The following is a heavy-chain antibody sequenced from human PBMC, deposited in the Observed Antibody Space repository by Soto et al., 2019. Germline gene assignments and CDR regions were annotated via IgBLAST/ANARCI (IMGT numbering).Heavy chain of an antibody. CDR2: ISGSGGTT. J-gene: IGHJ4*02. CDR1: GFTFSNYA. D-gene: IGHD6-25*01. CDR3: AKFFVETGSNSGWPWSFHY. V-gene: IGHV3-23*01. Sequence: EVQLLESGGGLVQPGRSLRLSCAASGFTFSNYAMSWVRQAPGQGLDWVSAISGSGGTTYYADYVKGRFTISRDNSKNTLFLQMNSLRAEDAAVYYCAKFFVETGSNSGWPWSFHYWGQGTRVTVSS.